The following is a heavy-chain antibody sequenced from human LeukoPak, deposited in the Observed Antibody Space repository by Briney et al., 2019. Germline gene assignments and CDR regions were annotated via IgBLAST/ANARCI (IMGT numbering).Heavy chain of an antibody. V-gene: IGHV4-38-2*01. CDR2: IYSSGST. J-gene: IGHJ4*02. CDR3: ARAPGY. CDR1: GYSISSGYY. Sequence: PSETLALTCAVSGYSISSGYYWGRIRQPPGKGLEWIGRIYSSGSTNYNPSLKSRVTMSVDTSKNQSSLKLNSVTAADTAVYYCARAPGYWGQGTLVTVSS.